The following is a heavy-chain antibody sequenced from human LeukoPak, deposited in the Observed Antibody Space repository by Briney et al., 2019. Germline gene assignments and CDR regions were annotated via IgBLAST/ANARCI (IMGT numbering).Heavy chain of an antibody. V-gene: IGHV3-30*18. CDR2: ISYDGSNK. Sequence: PGRSLRLSCASSGFTFSSYGMHWVHQAPGKGLEWVAVISYDGSNKYYAHSVKGRFTISRENSKNTLYLKMNSLRAEDTAVYYCAKDPSDIVVVPAAIDYWGQGTLVTVCS. D-gene: IGHD2-2*01. CDR3: AKDPSDIVVVPAAIDY. J-gene: IGHJ4*02. CDR1: GFTFSSYG.